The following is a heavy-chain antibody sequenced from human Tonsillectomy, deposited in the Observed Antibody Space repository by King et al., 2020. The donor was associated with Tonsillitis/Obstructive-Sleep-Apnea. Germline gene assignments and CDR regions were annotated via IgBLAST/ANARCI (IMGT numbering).Heavy chain of an antibody. J-gene: IGHJ3*02. D-gene: IGHD2-21*01. Sequence: TLRESGPALVKPTQTLTLTCTFSGFSLSTSGMFVSWIRQPPGKALWWLALIVWDDDKNYSTSLNTRPTTSKYTSKNQVVLTMTDMDPVDTATYYCARIPGDDAFDIWGQGTMVTVSS. CDR2: IVWDDDK. V-gene: IGHV2-70*01. CDR1: GFSLSTSGMF. CDR3: ARIPGDDAFDI.